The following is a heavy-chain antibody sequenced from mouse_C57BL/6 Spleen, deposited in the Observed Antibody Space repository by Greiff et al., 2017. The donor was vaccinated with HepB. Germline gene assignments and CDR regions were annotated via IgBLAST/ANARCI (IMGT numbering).Heavy chain of an antibody. V-gene: IGHV1-62-3*01. Sequence: VQLQQPGAELVKPGASVKLSCKASGYTFTSYWMHWVKQRPGRGLEWIGRIDPGDGDTNYNGKFKGKATLTADKSSSTAYMQLSSLTSEDSAVYFCAYDYDDWFAYWGQGTLVTVSA. CDR2: IDPGDGDT. CDR1: GYTFTSYW. D-gene: IGHD2-4*01. J-gene: IGHJ3*01. CDR3: AYDYDDWFAY.